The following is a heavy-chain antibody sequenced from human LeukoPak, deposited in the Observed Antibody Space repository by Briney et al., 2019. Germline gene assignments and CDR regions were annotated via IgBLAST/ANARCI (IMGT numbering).Heavy chain of an antibody. CDR3: ARQGDDY. Sequence: GGSLRLSCVASGFTFSNYWMSWVRQAPGKGLECVANVKEDGSEKYYVDSVKGRFTISRDNAKNSLYLQMNSLRAEDTAVYYCARQGDDYWGHGTLVTVSS. CDR2: VKEDGSEK. J-gene: IGHJ4*01. V-gene: IGHV3-7*01. CDR1: GFTFSNYW. D-gene: IGHD3-16*01.